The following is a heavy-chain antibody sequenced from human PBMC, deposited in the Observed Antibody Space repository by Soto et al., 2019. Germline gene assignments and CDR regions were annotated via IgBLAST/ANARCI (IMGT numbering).Heavy chain of an antibody. V-gene: IGHV1-18*04. CDR1: GYTFTSYG. CDR3: ARGVDYGDFTGWFDP. D-gene: IGHD4-17*01. Sequence: ASVKVSCKASGYTFTSYGISWVRQAPGQGLEWMGWINAYNGNTNYAQKLQGRVTMTTDTSTSTAYMELRSLRSDDTAVYYCARGVDYGDFTGWFDPWGQGTMVTVYS. CDR2: INAYNGNT. J-gene: IGHJ5*02.